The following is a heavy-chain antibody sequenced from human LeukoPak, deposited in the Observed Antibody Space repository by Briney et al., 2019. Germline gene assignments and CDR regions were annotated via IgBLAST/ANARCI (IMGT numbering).Heavy chain of an antibody. Sequence: GGSLRLSCTASGFTFSNYAMHWVRQAPGKGLVGGAVIWYDASNKYYAESVKGRFTISRDNSKNTLYLQMNSLKAEDTAVYYCARVFSGSGSSGSFDCWGQGTLVTVSS. CDR2: IWYDASNK. CDR3: ARVFSGSGSSGSFDC. CDR1: GFTFSNYA. J-gene: IGHJ4*02. V-gene: IGHV3-33*01. D-gene: IGHD3-3*01.